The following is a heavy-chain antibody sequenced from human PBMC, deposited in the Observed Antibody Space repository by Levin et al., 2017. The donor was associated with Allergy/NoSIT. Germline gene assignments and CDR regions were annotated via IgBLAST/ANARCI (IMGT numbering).Heavy chain of an antibody. CDR1: GFTFDDYA. J-gene: IGHJ6*02. CDR2: ISWNSGSI. Sequence: PGGSLRLSCAASGFTFDDYAMHWVRQAPGKGLEWVSGISWNSGSIGYADSVKGRFTISRDNAKNSLYLQMNSLRAEDTALYYCARGVSYYDDGMDVWGQGTTVTVSS. D-gene: IGHD3-10*01. CDR3: ARGVSYYDDGMDV. V-gene: IGHV3-9*01.